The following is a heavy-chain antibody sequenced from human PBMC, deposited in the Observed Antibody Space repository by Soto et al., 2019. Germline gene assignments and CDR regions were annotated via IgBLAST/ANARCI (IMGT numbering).Heavy chain of an antibody. CDR2: ISSSSSYT. D-gene: IGHD3-22*01. CDR1: GFTFSDYY. CDR3: AGSSCYYPNWFDP. Sequence: QVQLVESGGGLVKPGGSLRLSCAASGFTFSDYYMSWIRQAPGKGLEWVSYISSSSSYTNYADSVKGRFTISRDNAKNPLYLQMNSLTAEDTAVYYCAGSSCYYPNWFDPWGQGTLVTVSS. V-gene: IGHV3-11*05. J-gene: IGHJ5*02.